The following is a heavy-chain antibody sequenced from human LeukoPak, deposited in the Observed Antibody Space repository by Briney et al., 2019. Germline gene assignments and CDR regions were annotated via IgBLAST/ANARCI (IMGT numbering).Heavy chain of an antibody. D-gene: IGHD3-22*01. J-gene: IGHJ3*02. CDR1: GRTFSSYG. V-gene: IGHV3-30*18. CDR3: AKSLNTYYYDSSGYYLSDAFDI. CDR2: ISYDGSNK. Sequence: PGGSLRLSCAASGRTFSSYGMHWVRQAPGKGLEWVAVISYDGSNKCYADSVKGRFTISRDNSKNTLYLQMNSLRAEDTAVYYCAKSLNTYYYDSSGYYLSDAFDIWGQGTMVTVSS.